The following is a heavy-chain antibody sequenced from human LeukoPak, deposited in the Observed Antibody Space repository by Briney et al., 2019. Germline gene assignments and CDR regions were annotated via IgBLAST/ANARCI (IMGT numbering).Heavy chain of an antibody. V-gene: IGHV3-33*01. Sequence: GGSLRLSCAASGFTFSSYGMHWVRQAPGKGLEWVAVIWYDGSNKYYADSVKGRFTISRDNSKNTLYLQMSSLRAEDTAVYYCVRVYCSGGSCQLQYYFDYWGQGTLVTVSS. CDR1: GFTFSSYG. CDR2: IWYDGSNK. D-gene: IGHD2-15*01. CDR3: VRVYCSGGSCQLQYYFDY. J-gene: IGHJ4*02.